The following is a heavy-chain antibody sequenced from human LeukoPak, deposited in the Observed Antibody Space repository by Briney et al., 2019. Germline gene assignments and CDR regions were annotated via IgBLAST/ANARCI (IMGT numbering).Heavy chain of an antibody. CDR3: ARGPMSIDY. CDR2: IYYSGST. D-gene: IGHD3-22*01. J-gene: IGHJ4*02. Sequence: SETLSLTCTVSGGSISSSSYYWGWIRQPPGKGLEWIGSIYYSGSTYYNPSLKSRVTISVDTSKNQFSLKLSSVTAADTAVYYCARGPMSIDYWGQGTLVTVSS. V-gene: IGHV4-39*01. CDR1: GGSISSSSYY.